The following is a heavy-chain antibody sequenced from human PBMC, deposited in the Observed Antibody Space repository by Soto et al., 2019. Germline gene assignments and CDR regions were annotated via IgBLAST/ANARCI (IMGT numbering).Heavy chain of an antibody. Sequence: EVQMVDSGGDLVQSGGSLRLSCAASGFTFTTYWMTWVRQTPGKGLEWVANIKPDGTEKYYANSVKGRFIISRDNAKRSVYLQMNSLGPEDTAVYYCTVRYVDYWGQGTVVTVSS. J-gene: IGHJ4*02. CDR1: GFTFTTYW. CDR2: IKPDGTEK. D-gene: IGHD3-9*01. CDR3: TVRYVDY. V-gene: IGHV3-7*01.